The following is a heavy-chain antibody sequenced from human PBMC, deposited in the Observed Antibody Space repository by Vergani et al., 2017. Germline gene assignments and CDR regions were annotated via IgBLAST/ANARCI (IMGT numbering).Heavy chain of an antibody. D-gene: IGHD6-19*01. CDR1: GGSISSSSYY. V-gene: IGHV4-39*07. Sequence: QVQLQESGPGLVKPSETLSLTCTVSGGSISSSSYYWGWIRQPPGKGLEWIGSIYYSGSTYYNPSLKSRVTISVDTSKNQFSLKLSSVTAADTAVYYCARSLQWLVGVVDYWGQGTLVTVSS. J-gene: IGHJ4*02. CDR2: IYYSGST. CDR3: ARSLQWLVGVVDY.